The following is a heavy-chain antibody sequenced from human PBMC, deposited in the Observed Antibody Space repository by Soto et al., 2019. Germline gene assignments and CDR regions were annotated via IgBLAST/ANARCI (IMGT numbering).Heavy chain of an antibody. V-gene: IGHV2-5*02. CDR2: IYWDDDK. D-gene: IGHD3-22*01. CDR3: AHSLIGYYYDSSGSNWFDP. Sequence: SGPTLVNPTQTLTLTCSFSGFSLSTSGVGVGWIRQPPGKALEWLALIYWDDDKRYSPSLKSRLTITKDTSKNQVVLTMTNMDPVDTATYYCAHSLIGYYYDSSGSNWFDPWGQGTLVTVSS. CDR1: GFSLSTSGVG. J-gene: IGHJ5*02.